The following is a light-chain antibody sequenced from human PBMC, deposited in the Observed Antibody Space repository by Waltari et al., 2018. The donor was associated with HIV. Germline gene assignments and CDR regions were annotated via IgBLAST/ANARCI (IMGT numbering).Light chain of an antibody. CDR2: WAS. Sequence: DIVMTQSPDSLAVSLGERATINCKSSQSVLYSPNNKNYLAWYQQRPGQPPKLLIYWASILEYGVPDRFSGSGSGTDFTLTISSLQAEDVAVYYCQQCYSTPWTFGQGTKVEIK. V-gene: IGKV4-1*01. CDR1: QSVLYSPNNKNY. CDR3: QQCYSTPWT. J-gene: IGKJ1*01.